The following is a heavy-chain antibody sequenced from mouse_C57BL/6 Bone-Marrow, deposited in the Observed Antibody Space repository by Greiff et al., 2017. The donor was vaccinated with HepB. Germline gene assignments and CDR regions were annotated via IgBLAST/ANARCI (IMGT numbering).Heavy chain of an antibody. CDR3: TRSGYYYGRDYAMDY. CDR2: IDPETGGN. Sequence: VQLQQSGAELVRPGASVTLSCKASGYTFTDYEMHWVKQTPVHGLEWIGAIDPETGGNAYNQKFKGKAILTADKSSSTAYMELRSLTYEASAVYYCTRSGYYYGRDYAMDYWGQGTSVTVSS. V-gene: IGHV1-15*01. J-gene: IGHJ4*01. D-gene: IGHD1-1*01. CDR1: GYTFTDYE.